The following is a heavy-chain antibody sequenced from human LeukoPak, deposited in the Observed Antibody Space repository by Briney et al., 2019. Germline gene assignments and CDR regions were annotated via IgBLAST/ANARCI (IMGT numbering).Heavy chain of an antibody. D-gene: IGHD5-18*01. CDR2: ITPIFGTA. CDR3: ARGRGYTYGYRY. J-gene: IGHJ4*02. V-gene: IGHV1-69*13. CDR1: GGTLSNYA. Sequence: ASVRVSCKASGGTLSNYAITWVRQAPAQGLEWMGGITPIFGTANYAQKFEGRVTINADESTSTAYMEVSSLRSEDTAVYYCARGRGYTYGYRYWGQGTLVTVSS.